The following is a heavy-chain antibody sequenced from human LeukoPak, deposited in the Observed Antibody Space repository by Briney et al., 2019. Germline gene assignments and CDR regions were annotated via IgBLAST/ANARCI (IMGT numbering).Heavy chain of an antibody. V-gene: IGHV4-59*01. CDR1: GGSISGYY. D-gene: IGHD3-22*01. CDR2: IYYSGST. Sequence: PSETLSLTCTVSGGSISGYYWSWIRQPPGKGLEWIGYIYYSGSTNYNPSLKSRVTISVDTSKNQFSLKLSSVTAADTAVYYCARAPLKYYDSSGPHDAFDIWGQGTMVTVSS. CDR3: ARAPLKYYDSSGPHDAFDI. J-gene: IGHJ3*02.